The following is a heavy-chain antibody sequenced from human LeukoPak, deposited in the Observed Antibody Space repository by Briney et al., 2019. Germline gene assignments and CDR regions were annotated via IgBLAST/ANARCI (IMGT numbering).Heavy chain of an antibody. Sequence: ASVKVSCKASGYTFTSYAMHWVRQAPGQRLEWMGWINAGNGNTKYPQKFQGRVTITRDTSASTAYMELNSLRSEDTAVYYCARFHGFYGGDYWGQGTLVTVSS. D-gene: IGHD3-22*01. CDR2: INAGNGNT. CDR1: GYTFTSYA. J-gene: IGHJ4*02. CDR3: ARFHGFYGGDY. V-gene: IGHV1-3*01.